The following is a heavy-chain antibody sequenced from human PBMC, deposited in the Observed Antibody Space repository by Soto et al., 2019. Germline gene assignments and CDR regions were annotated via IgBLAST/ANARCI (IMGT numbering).Heavy chain of an antibody. V-gene: IGHV1-8*01. CDR1: GYTFTRYD. CDR3: ARGDYINHREYYYYLLYV. Sequence: GASVKVSCKASGYTFTRYDINWVRQATGQGLEWMGWMNPNSGNTGYAQKFQGRVTMTRNTSISTAYMELSSLRSEDTAVYYCARGDYINHREYYYYLLYVWGQGSSVTVSS. CDR2: MNPNSGNT. D-gene: IGHD4-4*01. J-gene: IGHJ6*02.